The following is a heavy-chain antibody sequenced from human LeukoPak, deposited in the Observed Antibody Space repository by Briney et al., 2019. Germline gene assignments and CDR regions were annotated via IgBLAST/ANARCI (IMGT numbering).Heavy chain of an antibody. V-gene: IGHV1-46*01. CDR1: GYTFTSFY. CDR2: INPSGGST. Sequence: ASVNVSCKASGYTFTSFYMHWVRQAPGQGLEWMGIINPSGGSTSYAQKFQGRVTMTRDTSTSTVYVELSSLISEDTAVYYCARDLDGSGYYPDYWGQGTLVTVSS. J-gene: IGHJ4*02. CDR3: ARDLDGSGYYPDY. D-gene: IGHD3-22*01.